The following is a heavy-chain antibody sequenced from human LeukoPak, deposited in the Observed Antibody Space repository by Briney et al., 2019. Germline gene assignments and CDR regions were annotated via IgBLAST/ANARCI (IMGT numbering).Heavy chain of an antibody. V-gene: IGHV3-53*01. J-gene: IGHJ4*02. D-gene: IGHD6-19*01. Sequence: GGSLRVFCAASGFNVINIYMSWARQAPGKGLERVSLIHNSGSTYYADSVKGRFTISRDNPENTVYPQMKCLRPEDTAIYYCAKSRGIYDESGWRTFDYWGQGTLVTVSS. CDR3: AKSRGIYDESGWRTFDY. CDR2: IHNSGST. CDR1: GFNVINIY.